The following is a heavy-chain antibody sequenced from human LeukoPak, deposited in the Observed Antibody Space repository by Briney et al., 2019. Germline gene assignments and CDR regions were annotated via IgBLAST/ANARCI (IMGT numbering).Heavy chain of an antibody. V-gene: IGHV5-51*01. CDR2: IYPGDSDT. CDR3: AGSAGSNWFGP. CDR1: GYSFTSYW. J-gene: IGHJ5*02. Sequence: GESLKISCKGSGYSFTSYWTAWVRQMPGKGLDWMGIIYPGDSDTRYSPSFQGQVTISADKSIDTAYLQWSSLKASDTALYYCAGSAGSNWFGPWGQGTQVTVSS.